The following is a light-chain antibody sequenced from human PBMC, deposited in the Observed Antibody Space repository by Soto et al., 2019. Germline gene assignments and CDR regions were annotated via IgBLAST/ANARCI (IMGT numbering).Light chain of an antibody. J-gene: IGLJ1*01. CDR1: SSDIGNYNY. CDR2: DVT. V-gene: IGLV2-14*03. Sequence: QSALTQPASVSGSPGQSIAISCTGTSSDIGNYNYVSWYQHHPGKAPQLMIYDVTSRPSGVSNRFSGSKSGNTASLTISGLQAEDEADYYCGSYTSNTTLSFVFGTGTKLTV. CDR3: GSYTSNTTLSFV.